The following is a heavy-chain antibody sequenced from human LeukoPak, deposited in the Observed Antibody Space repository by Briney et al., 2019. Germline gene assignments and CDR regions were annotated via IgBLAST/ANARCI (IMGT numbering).Heavy chain of an antibody. CDR3: ARDLGFWSGPDY. J-gene: IGHJ4*02. CDR2: IYHSGST. V-gene: IGHV4-4*02. Sequence: PSGTLSLTCAVSGGSISSSNWWSWVRQPPGKGLEWIGEIYHSGSTNYNPSLKSRVTMSVDTSKNQFSLRLTSVTAADTAVYYCARDLGFWSGPDYWGQGTLVTVSS. CDR1: GGSISSSNW. D-gene: IGHD3-3*01.